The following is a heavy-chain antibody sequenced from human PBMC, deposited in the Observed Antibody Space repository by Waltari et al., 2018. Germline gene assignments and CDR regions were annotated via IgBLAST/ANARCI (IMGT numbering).Heavy chain of an antibody. CDR3: ALARYYDFWSGYRMDV. CDR2: ISAYNGNT. CDR1: GYTFTSYG. D-gene: IGHD3-3*01. Sequence: QVQLVQSGAEVKKPGASVKVSCKASGYTFTSYGISWVRQAPGQGLEWMGWISAYNGNTNYAQKLQGRVTMTTDTSTSTAYMELRSLRSDDTAVYYCALARYYDFWSGYRMDVWGQGTTVTVSS. V-gene: IGHV1-18*01. J-gene: IGHJ6*02.